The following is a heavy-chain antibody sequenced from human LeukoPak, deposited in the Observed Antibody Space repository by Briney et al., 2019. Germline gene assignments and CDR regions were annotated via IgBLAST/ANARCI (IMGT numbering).Heavy chain of an antibody. D-gene: IGHD6-13*01. J-gene: IGHJ5*02. V-gene: IGHV1-18*01. Sequence: GASVKVSCKASGYTFTSYGISWVRQAPGQGLEWMGWLSAYNGNTNYAQKLQGRVTMTTDTSTSTAYMELRSLRSDDTAVYYCARDVSPLAAAGITPYNWFDPWGQGTLVPVSS. CDR1: GYTFTSYG. CDR3: ARDVSPLAAAGITPYNWFDP. CDR2: LSAYNGNT.